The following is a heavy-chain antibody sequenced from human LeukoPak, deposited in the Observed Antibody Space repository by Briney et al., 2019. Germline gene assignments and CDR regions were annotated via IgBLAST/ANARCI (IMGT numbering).Heavy chain of an antibody. V-gene: IGHV3-23*01. CDR2: ISGSGGST. J-gene: IGHJ4*02. D-gene: IGHD1-1*01. Sequence: GGSLRLSCAASGXTFSTYVMSWVRQAPGKGLEWVSAISGSGGSTYYADSVKGRFTISRDNSKNTLYLQMNSLGADDTAVYYCAKGNWRYFDYWGQGTLVTVSS. CDR3: AKGNWRYFDY. CDR1: GXTFSTYV.